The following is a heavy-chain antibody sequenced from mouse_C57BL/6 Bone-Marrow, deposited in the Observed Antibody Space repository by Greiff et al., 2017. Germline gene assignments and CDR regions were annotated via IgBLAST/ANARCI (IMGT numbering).Heavy chain of an antibody. CDR2: IDPNSGGT. CDR1: GYTFTSYW. Sequence: VQLQQPGAELVKPGASVKLSCKASGYTFTSYWMHWVKQRPGRGLEWIGRIDPNSGGTKYNEKFKSKATLTVDKPSSTAYMQLSSLPSEDSAVYYCARSNYYSNLYFDYWGQGTTLTVSS. J-gene: IGHJ2*01. CDR3: ARSNYYSNLYFDY. V-gene: IGHV1-72*01. D-gene: IGHD2-5*01.